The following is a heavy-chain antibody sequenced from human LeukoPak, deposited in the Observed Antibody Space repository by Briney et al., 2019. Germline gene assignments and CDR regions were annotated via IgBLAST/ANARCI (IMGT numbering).Heavy chain of an antibody. CDR3: ARTPPNWGADF. D-gene: IGHD7-27*01. CDR2: MSPNSGNT. Sequence: ASVKVSCKASGYTFTSYDINWMRQATGQGLEWMGWMSPNSGNTGYAQKFQGRVTMTRDTSTGTAYLELSSLRSEHSALYYSARTPPNWGADFWGQGTLVTVSS. V-gene: IGHV1-8*01. CDR1: GYTFTSYD. J-gene: IGHJ4*02.